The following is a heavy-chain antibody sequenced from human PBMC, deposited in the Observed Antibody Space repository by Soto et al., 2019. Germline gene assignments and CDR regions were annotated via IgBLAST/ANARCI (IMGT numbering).Heavy chain of an antibody. Sequence: SETLSLPCTFSRASIPYGGYSWSWIRQPPVKGLEWIGYISHLENTFYNPSFPSRLTLSIDRSKNQFSLNLASLTTADTAVYYCARGGGYDPFDYWGQVTLVTVSS. CDR2: ISHLENT. CDR1: RASIPYGGYS. CDR3: ARGGGYDPFDY. V-gene: IGHV4-30-2*01. J-gene: IGHJ4*02. D-gene: IGHD5-12*01.